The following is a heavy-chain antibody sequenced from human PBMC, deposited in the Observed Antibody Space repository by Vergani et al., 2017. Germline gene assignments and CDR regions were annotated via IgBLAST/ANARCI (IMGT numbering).Heavy chain of an antibody. CDR3: ASLSTMVRGPIRGNAFDI. Sequence: QVQLQESGPGLVKPSETLSLTCTVSGGSISSYYWSWIRQPPGKGLEWIGYIYYSGSTNYNPSLKSRVTISVDTSKNQFSLKLSSVTAADTAVYYCASLSTMVRGPIRGNAFDIWGEGTMVTVSS. D-gene: IGHD3-10*01. CDR2: IYYSGST. V-gene: IGHV4-59*01. CDR1: GGSISSYY. J-gene: IGHJ3*02.